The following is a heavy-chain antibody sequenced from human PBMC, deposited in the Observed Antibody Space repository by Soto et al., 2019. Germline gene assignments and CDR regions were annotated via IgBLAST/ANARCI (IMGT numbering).Heavy chain of an antibody. V-gene: IGHV4-34*01. CDR3: ATGADGDIFDY. Sequence: SETLSLTCAVYGGSFSGYYWSLLRQPPGKGLEWIGEINHSGSTNYNPSLKSRVTISVDTSKNQFSLKLSSVTAADTAVYYCATGADGDIFDYWGQGTLVT. CDR2: INHSGST. CDR1: GGSFSGYY. D-gene: IGHD4-17*01. J-gene: IGHJ4*02.